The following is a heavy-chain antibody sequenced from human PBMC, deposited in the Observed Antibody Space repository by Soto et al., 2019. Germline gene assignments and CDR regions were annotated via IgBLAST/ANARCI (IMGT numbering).Heavy chain of an antibody. Sequence: QVKLVESGGGLVKPGGSLRLSCAASGFTFSDYYMSWIRQAPGKGLEWISYISNSGSVIHSADSVKGRFTISRDNAKSSLYLQMNSLRAEDTAVYYGVRTDFGDYGSYWGQGTLVTVSS. CDR2: ISNSGSVI. D-gene: IGHD4-17*01. V-gene: IGHV3-11*01. J-gene: IGHJ4*02. CDR3: VRTDFGDYGSY. CDR1: GFTFSDYY.